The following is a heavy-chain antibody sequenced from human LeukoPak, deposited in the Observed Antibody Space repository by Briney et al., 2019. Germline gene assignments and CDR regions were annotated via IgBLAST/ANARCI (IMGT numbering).Heavy chain of an antibody. CDR2: INPSGGST. V-gene: IGHV1-46*01. CDR3: AKTYYYDSSGNSYYYGMDV. D-gene: IGHD3-22*01. Sequence: ASVKDSCKASGVTFSSHGFSWVRQAPGQGLEWMGIINPSGGSTSYAQKFQGRVTMTRDTSTSTVYMELSSLRSEDTAVYYCAKTYYYDSSGNSYYYGMDVWGQGTTVTVSS. J-gene: IGHJ6*02. CDR1: GVTFSSHG.